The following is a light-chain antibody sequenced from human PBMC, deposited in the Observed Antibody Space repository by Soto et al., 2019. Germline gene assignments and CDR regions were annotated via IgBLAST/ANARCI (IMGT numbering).Light chain of an antibody. V-gene: IGKV3-20*01. CDR2: GAS. J-gene: IGKJ1*01. Sequence: EIVLTQSPGTLSLSPGERATLSCRASQSVSNNYLAWYQQKPGQAPRLLIYGASSRATGIPDRFRGSGSGTDFTLTISRLEPEDFAVYYCQHYGTSWWTFGQGTKVEIK. CDR1: QSVSNNY. CDR3: QHYGTSWWT.